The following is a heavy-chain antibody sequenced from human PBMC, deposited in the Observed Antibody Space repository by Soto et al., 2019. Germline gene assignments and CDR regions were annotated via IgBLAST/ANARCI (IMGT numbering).Heavy chain of an antibody. CDR1: GYTFTSYD. D-gene: IGHD2-21*02. V-gene: IGHV1-8*01. J-gene: IGHJ4*02. CDR2: MNPNSGNT. Sequence: GTSVKVSCTASGYTFTSYDINWVRQATGQGLEWMGWMNPNSGNTAYAQKFQGRVTMTRNTSISTAYMELSSLRSEDKDVYYCARGGVTADYWGQGTLVTVSS. CDR3: ARGGVTADY.